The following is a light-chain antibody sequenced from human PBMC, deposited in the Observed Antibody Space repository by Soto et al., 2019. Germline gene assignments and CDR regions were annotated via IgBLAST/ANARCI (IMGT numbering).Light chain of an antibody. CDR2: DTA. V-gene: IGLV7-46*01. J-gene: IGLJ1*01. CDR1: TGPFTTGHY. Sequence: QPVLTQARSLTVSPGGKVILTCGSTTGPFTTGHYPYWFQQKPGQAPRPLVYDTANIFSWTPVRFSGSLVGGKAALTFSGAQPEDEAEYYCLLSYRGDYVFGRGTKVTVL. CDR3: LLSYRGDYV.